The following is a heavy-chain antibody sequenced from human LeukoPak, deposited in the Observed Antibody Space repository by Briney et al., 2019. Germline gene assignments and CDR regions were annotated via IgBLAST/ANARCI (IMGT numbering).Heavy chain of an antibody. Sequence: SETLSLTCTVSGGSISSSSYYWGWIRQPPGKGLEWIGSIYYSGSTYYNPSLKSRVTISVDTSKNQFSLKLSSVTAADTAVYYCSMIISGGDAFDIWGQGTMVTVSS. V-gene: IGHV4-39*07. J-gene: IGHJ3*02. CDR3: SMIISGGDAFDI. CDR2: IYYSGST. D-gene: IGHD3-22*01. CDR1: GGSISSSSYY.